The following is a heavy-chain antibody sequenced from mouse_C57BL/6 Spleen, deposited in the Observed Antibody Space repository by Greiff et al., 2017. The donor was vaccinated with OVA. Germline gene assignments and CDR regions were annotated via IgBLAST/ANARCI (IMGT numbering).Heavy chain of an antibody. CDR2: INTSNGGT. J-gene: IGHJ1*03. D-gene: IGHD1-1*01. Sequence: QVQLKQPGTELVKPGASVKLSCKASGYTFTSYWMHWVKQRPGQGLEWIGNINTSNGGTNYNEKFKSKATLTVDKSSSTAYMQLSSLTSEDSAVYYCARNYGSSWYFDVWGTGTTVTVSS. V-gene: IGHV1-53*01. CDR3: ARNYGSSWYFDV. CDR1: GYTFTSYW.